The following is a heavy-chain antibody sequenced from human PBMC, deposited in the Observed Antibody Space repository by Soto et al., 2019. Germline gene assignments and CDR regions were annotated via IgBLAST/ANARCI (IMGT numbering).Heavy chain of an antibody. CDR3: ARAQSSGFLVS. CDR1: GVSISSGDYY. V-gene: IGHV4-30-4*01. D-gene: IGHD3-10*01. CDR2: IYYSGST. J-gene: IGHJ4*02. Sequence: QVQLQESGPGLVKSSQTLSLTCTVSGVSISSGDYYWSWIRQPPGKGLEWIGYIYYSGSTYYNPSLKCRVTISVDTSQSQFTLKLSSVTAADTAVYYSARAQSSGFLVSWGQGTLVTVSS.